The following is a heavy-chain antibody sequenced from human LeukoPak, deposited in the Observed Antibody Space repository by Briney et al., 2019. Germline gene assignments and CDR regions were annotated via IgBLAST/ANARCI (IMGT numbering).Heavy chain of an antibody. CDR2: ISGDGDKT. V-gene: IGHV3-23*01. Sequence: GGSLRLSCAASGFTFSTCAMSWVRQAPGKGLEWVSAISGDGDKTYYADSVRGRFTISRDSSKNTLYLQMNSLRAEDTAVYYCAKSPSSGWYAEYFQHWGQGTLVTVSS. J-gene: IGHJ1*01. D-gene: IGHD6-19*01. CDR3: AKSPSSGWYAEYFQH. CDR1: GFTFSTCA.